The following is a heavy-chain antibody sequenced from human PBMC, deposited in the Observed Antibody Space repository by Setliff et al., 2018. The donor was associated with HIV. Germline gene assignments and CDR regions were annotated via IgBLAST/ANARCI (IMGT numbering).Heavy chain of an antibody. CDR1: GYSISSGYY. J-gene: IGHJ4*02. D-gene: IGHD3-22*01. CDR3: ARAADYHDSSGYWAPPRYFDY. V-gene: IGHV4-38-2*01. CDR2: IYHSGTT. Sequence: PSEILSLTCAVSGYSISSGYYWGWIRQAPGKGLEWIGSIYHSGTTYYNPSLRSRVTISVDTSKNQFSLKLSSVSAADTAVYYCARAADYHDSSGYWAPPRYFDYWGQGTLVTVSS.